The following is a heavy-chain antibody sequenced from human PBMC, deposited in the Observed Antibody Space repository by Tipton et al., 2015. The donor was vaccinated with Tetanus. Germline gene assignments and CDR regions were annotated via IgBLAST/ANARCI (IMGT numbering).Heavy chain of an antibody. Sequence: TLSLTCTVSGDSITRDGYSWHWIRQPPGKGLEWIGYISDGGQSYYSPSLERRATISRDMSNNHFSLKLTSVTAADTATYYCARMGFTYGQVVYWGQGTLVTVAS. V-gene: IGHV4-30-2*01. CDR2: ISDGGQS. D-gene: IGHD5-18*01. CDR3: ARMGFTYGQVVY. CDR1: GDSITRDGYS. J-gene: IGHJ4*02.